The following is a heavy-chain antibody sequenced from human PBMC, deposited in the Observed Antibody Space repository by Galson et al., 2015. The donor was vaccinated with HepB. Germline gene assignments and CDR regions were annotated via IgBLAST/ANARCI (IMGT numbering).Heavy chain of an antibody. CDR2: ISYDGSNK. CDR3: ARDKDPEGYSNYVYYGMDV. V-gene: IGHV3-30-3*01. J-gene: IGHJ6*02. Sequence: SLRLSCAASGFTFSSYAMHWVRQAPGKGLEWVAVISYDGSNKYYADSVKGRFTISRDNSKNTLYLLMNSLRAEDTAVYYCARDKDPEGYSNYVYYGMDVWGQGTTVTVSS. CDR1: GFTFSSYA. D-gene: IGHD4-11*01.